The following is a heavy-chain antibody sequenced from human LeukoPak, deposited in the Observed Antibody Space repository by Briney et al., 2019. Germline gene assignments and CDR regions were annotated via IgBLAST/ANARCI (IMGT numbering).Heavy chain of an antibody. D-gene: IGHD3-22*01. CDR1: GGSISSGGYY. Sequence: SETLSLTCTVSGGSISSGGYYWSWIRQHPGKGLEWIGNIYYSGSTYYNPSLKSRVTISVDTSKNQFSLKLSSVTAADTAVYYCASGRFHNYYDSSGYYYVWGQGTLVTVSS. CDR3: ASGRFHNYYDSSGYYYV. J-gene: IGHJ4*02. V-gene: IGHV4-31*03. CDR2: IYYSGST.